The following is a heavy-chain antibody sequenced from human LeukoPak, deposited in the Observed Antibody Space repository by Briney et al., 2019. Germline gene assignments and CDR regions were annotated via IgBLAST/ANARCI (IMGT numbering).Heavy chain of an antibody. CDR1: GFTFSSYW. CDR2: INTGGSDT. D-gene: IGHD2-2*01. Sequence: GGSLRLSCAASGFTFSSYWMHWVRQAPGKGLVWVSRINTGGSDTTYADSVKGRFTISRDNAKNTVFLQMNSLRAEDTAVYYCARDVGYAFNYWGRGTLVTVSS. J-gene: IGHJ4*02. CDR3: ARDVGYAFNY. V-gene: IGHV3-74*01.